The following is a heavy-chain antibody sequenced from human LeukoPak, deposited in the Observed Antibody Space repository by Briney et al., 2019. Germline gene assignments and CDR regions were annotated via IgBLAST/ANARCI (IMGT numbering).Heavy chain of an antibody. J-gene: IGHJ3*02. CDR2: IWYDGSNK. Sequence: GGCLRLSCAASGFTFSSYGMQWVRQAPGKGLEWVAVIWYDGSNKDYADSVKGRFTISRDNSKNTLYLQMNSLRAEDTAVYYCARYNWNDAGFDIWGQGTLVTVSS. V-gene: IGHV3-33*01. CDR1: GFTFSSYG. D-gene: IGHD1-20*01. CDR3: ARYNWNDAGFDI.